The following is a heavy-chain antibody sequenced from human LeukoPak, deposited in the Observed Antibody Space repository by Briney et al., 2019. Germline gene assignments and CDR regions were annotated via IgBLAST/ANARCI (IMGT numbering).Heavy chain of an antibody. D-gene: IGHD6-13*01. CDR3: ARVSSSWYWAFNY. J-gene: IGHJ4*02. V-gene: IGHV1-8*01. CDR1: GYTFTSYD. Sequence: ASVKVSCKASGYTFTSYDINWVRQATGQGLEWMGWMNPNSGNTGYAQKFQGRVTMTRNTSISTAYMELSSLRSEDTAVYYCARVSSSWYWAFNYWGQGTLVTVSS. CDR2: MNPNSGNT.